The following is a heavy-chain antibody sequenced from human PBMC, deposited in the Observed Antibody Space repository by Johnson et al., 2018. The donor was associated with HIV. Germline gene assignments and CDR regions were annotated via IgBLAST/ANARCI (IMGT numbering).Heavy chain of an antibody. Sequence: VQLVESGGGLVQPGGSLRLSCAASVFIFSDYYLTWIRQAPGKGLEWISYISNSASAIYYADSVKGRFTISRDNSKNTLYLQMNSLRAEDTAVYYCARGNQSGYYDSSGYPGGAFDIWGQGTMVTVSS. J-gene: IGHJ3*02. CDR3: ARGNQSGYYDSSGYPGGAFDI. D-gene: IGHD3-22*01. CDR2: ISNSASAI. CDR1: VFIFSDYY. V-gene: IGHV3-11*04.